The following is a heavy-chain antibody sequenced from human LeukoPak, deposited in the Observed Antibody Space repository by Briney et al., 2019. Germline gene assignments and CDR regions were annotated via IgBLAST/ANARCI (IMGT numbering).Heavy chain of an antibody. CDR1: GYTLTELS. CDR3: AGGYGSSVRLIGMVV. D-gene: IGHD3-16*01. V-gene: IGHV1-24*01. J-gene: IGHJ6*02. CDR2: FDPEDGET. Sequence: ASVEVSCKVSGYTLTELSMHWVRQAPGKGLEWMGGFDPEDGETIYAQKFQGRVTMTEDTSTDTAYMELSSLRSEDTAVFYCAGGYGSSVRLIGMVVWGQGTTVTVSS.